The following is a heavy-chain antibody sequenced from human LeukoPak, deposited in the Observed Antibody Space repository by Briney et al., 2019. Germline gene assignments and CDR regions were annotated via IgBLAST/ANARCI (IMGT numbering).Heavy chain of an antibody. V-gene: IGHV1-2*02. Sequence: GASVKVSCKASGYTFTGYYMHWVRQAPGQGVEWMGWIKPNSGGRKYAQKFQGSVTMTRGTSISTAYMELSRLRSDDTAVYYCARVHDGKDHTGNGFDPWGQGTLVTVSS. D-gene: IGHD4-23*01. J-gene: IGHJ5*02. CDR3: ARVHDGKDHTGNGFDP. CDR1: GYTFTGYY. CDR2: IKPNSGGR.